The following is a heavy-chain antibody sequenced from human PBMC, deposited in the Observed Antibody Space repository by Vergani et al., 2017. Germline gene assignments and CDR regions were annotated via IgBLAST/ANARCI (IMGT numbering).Heavy chain of an antibody. Sequence: QVRLQESGPGLVKPSETLSLTCSVSGGSMSGYYWSWIRQPPGKELEWIGYMYHSGSTNYYPSLETRVTISGDTSKNQFSLTVNFVTGADTAVYYCGRVADFYGLGSRLLDLWGQGILVTVSS. J-gene: IGHJ5*02. CDR3: GRVADFYGLGSRLLDL. CDR1: GGSMSGYY. D-gene: IGHD3-10*01. CDR2: MYHSGST. V-gene: IGHV4-59*12.